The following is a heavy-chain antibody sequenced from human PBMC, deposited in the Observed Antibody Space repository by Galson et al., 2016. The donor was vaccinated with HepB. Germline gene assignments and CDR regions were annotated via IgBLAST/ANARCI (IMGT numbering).Heavy chain of an antibody. CDR3: ARTGDYTGGFFDV. V-gene: IGHV4-59*01. CDR2: IYYSGSTA. J-gene: IGHJ4*02. CDR1: GGSISRYY. D-gene: IGHD4-17*01. Sequence: SETLSLTCAVSGGSISRYYWSWIRQPPGKGLEWIGYIYYSGSTAIYSPSLRSRGTISVDTSQTQFSLKLSSVTAADTAVHYCARTGDYTGGFFDVWGPGILVTVSS.